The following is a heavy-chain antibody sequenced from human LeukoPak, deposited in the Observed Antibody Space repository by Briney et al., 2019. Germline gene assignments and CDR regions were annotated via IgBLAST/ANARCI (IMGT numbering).Heavy chain of an antibody. CDR2: INPSGATT. Sequence: ASVKVSCKASGNTFTTYYIHWVRQAPGQGLEWMGIINPSGATTNYAQKFQGRVTMTRDTSTSTVYMELSSLRSGDTAVYYCATEHITGSYYSDWGQGTLVTVSS. CDR1: GNTFTTYY. J-gene: IGHJ4*02. D-gene: IGHD3-10*01. V-gene: IGHV1-46*01. CDR3: ATEHITGSYYSD.